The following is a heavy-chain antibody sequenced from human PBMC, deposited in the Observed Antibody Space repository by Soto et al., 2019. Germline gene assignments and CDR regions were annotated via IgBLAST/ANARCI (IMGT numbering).Heavy chain of an antibody. Sequence: GEPLKISCKVSGYSFSSYWISWLRQMPGKVLEWMGRIDPSDSYPNYSPSFQGHVTISVDKSISTAYLQWSSLKASDTATYYCASPSIAAQYYYGMDVWGQGTTVTVSS. V-gene: IGHV5-10-1*01. J-gene: IGHJ6*02. CDR2: IDPSDSYP. CDR1: GYSFSSYW. D-gene: IGHD6-13*01. CDR3: ASPSIAAQYYYGMDV.